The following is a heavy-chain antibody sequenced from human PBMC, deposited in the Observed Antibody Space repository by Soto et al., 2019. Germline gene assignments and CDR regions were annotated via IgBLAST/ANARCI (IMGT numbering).Heavy chain of an antibody. CDR2: ISYDVSNK. V-gene: IGHV3-30*18. CDR3: AKDRYSSGWYWAPGNK. D-gene: IGHD6-19*01. J-gene: IGHJ4*02. Sequence: QVQLVESGGGVVQPGRSLRLSCVASGFIFSNYGMHWVRQAPGKGLEWVAVISYDVSNKYYADSVKGRFTISRDNSKNTLYLQINSLRPEDTAVYYCAKDRYSSGWYWAPGNKWCQGTLVTVSS. CDR1: GFIFSNYG.